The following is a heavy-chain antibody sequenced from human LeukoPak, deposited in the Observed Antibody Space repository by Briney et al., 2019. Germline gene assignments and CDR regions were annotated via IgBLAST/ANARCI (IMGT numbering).Heavy chain of an antibody. CDR1: GFTFSSYA. J-gene: IGHJ3*01. D-gene: IGHD6-13*01. CDR3: ARAKIAAAGTGAFDV. V-gene: IGHV3-23*01. CDR2: FSATDGSA. Sequence: GGSLRLACAASGFTFSSYAMTWVRQAPGKGLEWVSAFSATDGSAQYAESVEGRFTISRDNSKSTLFLQMNSLGAEDTAVYYCARAKIAAAGTGAFDVWGQGTLVTVSS.